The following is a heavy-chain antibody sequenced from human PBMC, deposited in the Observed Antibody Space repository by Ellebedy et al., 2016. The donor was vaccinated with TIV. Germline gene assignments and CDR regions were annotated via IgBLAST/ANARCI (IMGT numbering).Heavy chain of an antibody. V-gene: IGHV3-48*03. Sequence: GESLKISCAASGFTFSTYEMNWVRQVPGKGLEWISYISSRSATIYYADSVKGRFTVSRDNAKNSLYLQMNSLRAEDTAFYYCAITSTTYFDHWGQGTLVTVSS. CDR3: AITSTTYFDH. J-gene: IGHJ4*02. CDR1: GFTFSTYE. D-gene: IGHD2-2*01. CDR2: ISSRSATI.